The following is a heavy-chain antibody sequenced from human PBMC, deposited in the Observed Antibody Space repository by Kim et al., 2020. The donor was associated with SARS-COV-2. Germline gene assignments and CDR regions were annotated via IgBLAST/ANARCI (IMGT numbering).Heavy chain of an antibody. CDR3: ARGYDCSSTSCYGEGDY. V-gene: IGHV3-30*04. J-gene: IGHJ4*02. CDR1: GFTFSSYA. D-gene: IGHD2-2*01. CDR2: ISYDGSNK. Sequence: GGSLRLSCAASGFTFSSYAMHWVRQAPGKGLEWVAVISYDGSNKYYADSVKGRFTISRDNSKNTLYLQMNSLRAEDTAVYYCARGYDCSSTSCYGEGDYWGQGTLVTVSS.